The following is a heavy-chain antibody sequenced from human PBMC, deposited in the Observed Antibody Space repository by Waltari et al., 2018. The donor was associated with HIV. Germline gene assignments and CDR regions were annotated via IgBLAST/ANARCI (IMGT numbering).Heavy chain of an antibody. CDR1: GFTFSSYD. V-gene: IGHV3-13*01. CDR2: VDTACYT. CDR3: ARDRHYGEYDY. D-gene: IGHD4-17*01. Sequence: EVQVVESGGGLVQPGGSLRLSCAASGFTFSSYDMPWVRQATGKGLELFSKVDTACYTYYPDSVKGRFTISRENAKNSLYLQMNSLRAEDTAVYYCARDRHYGEYDYWGQGTLVTVYS. J-gene: IGHJ4*02.